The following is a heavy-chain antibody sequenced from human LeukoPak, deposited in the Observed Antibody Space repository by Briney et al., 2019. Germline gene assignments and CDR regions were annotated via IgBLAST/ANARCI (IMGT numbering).Heavy chain of an antibody. CDR1: GDSISTYY. J-gene: IGHJ4*02. D-gene: IGHD5-18*01. CDR2: VYYSGST. V-gene: IGHV4-59*01. CDR3: TASKQLWLRGLFDY. Sequence: SETLSLTCSVSGDSISTYYWSWIRQPPGKALEWIGYVYYSGSTDYNPSLKSRVTISVDTSKKQFSLNLNSVTAADTAVYYCTASKQLWLRGLFDYWGQGTLVTVSS.